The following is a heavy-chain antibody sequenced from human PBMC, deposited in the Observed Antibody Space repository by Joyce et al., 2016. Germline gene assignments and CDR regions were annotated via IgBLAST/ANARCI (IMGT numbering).Heavy chain of an antibody. V-gene: IGHV3-30-3*01. D-gene: IGHD2-2*01. J-gene: IGHJ4*02. CDR3: ARSPSNSWHTFDS. CDR1: GLTFNRYA. CDR2: ISPDGSKK. Sequence: QVQLVESGGGVAQPGRSLRLSCAASGLTFNRYAKQWVRQTPGTGLEGVAVISPDGSKKCYSDSVKDRFIISRDNSNKVVFVQMNSLRVEDTGVYYCARSPSNSWHTFDSWGQGTLVSVSS.